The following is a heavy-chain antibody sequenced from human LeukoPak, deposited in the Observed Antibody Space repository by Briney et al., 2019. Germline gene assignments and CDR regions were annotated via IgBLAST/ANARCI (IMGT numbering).Heavy chain of an antibody. J-gene: IGHJ3*02. CDR2: ISSSSSTI. CDR3: ARDQPPGNPDAFDI. D-gene: IGHD4-23*01. V-gene: IGHV3-48*04. CDR1: GFTFSSYS. Sequence: TGGSLRLSCAASGFTFSSYSMNWVRQAPGKGLEWVSYISSSSSTIYYADSVKGRFTISRDNAKNSLYLQMNSLRAEDTAVYYCARDQPPGNPDAFDIWGQGTMVTVSS.